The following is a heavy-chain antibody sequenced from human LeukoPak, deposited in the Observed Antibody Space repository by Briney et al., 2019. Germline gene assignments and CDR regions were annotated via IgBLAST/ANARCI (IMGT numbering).Heavy chain of an antibody. Sequence: KPSETLSLTCTVPGGPIISSSYYWGWIRQPPGQGLEWIGSIYSSGSTYYNPSLKSRVTISIDTSKNQVSLKLSSVTAADTAVYYSARRGLTSSGYYWDWGQGTLVTVSS. CDR3: ARRGLTSSGYYWD. V-gene: IGHV4-39*01. D-gene: IGHD3-3*01. CDR1: GGPIISSSYY. CDR2: IYSSGST. J-gene: IGHJ4*02.